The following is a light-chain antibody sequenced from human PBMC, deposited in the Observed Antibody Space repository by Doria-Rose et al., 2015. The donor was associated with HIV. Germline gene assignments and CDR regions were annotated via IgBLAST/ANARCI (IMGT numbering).Light chain of an antibody. CDR1: SRDVGSYNL. J-gene: IGLJ3*02. Sequence: QSALIQPASVSGSPGQSITISCTGSSRDVGSYNLVSWYQQHSGQAPKLIIYEVSKRPSGVSNRFSGSKSGNTASLTISGLQAEDEADYYCCSYAGIRVFGGGTKLTVL. V-gene: IGLV2-23*02. CDR3: CSYAGIRV. CDR2: EVS.